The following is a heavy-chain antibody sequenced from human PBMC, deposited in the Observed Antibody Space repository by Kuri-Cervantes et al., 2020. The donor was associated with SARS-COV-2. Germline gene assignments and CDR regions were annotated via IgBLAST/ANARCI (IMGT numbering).Heavy chain of an antibody. Sequence: GESRKISCAASGFTFSTYWMSWVRQAPGKGLEWVANIKQDGSEKYYVDSVKGRFTISRDNAKNSLYLQMNSLRAEDTAVYYCASSPRYALDIWGQGTMVTVSS. CDR1: GFTFSTYW. J-gene: IGHJ3*02. CDR2: IKQDGSEK. D-gene: IGHD6-6*01. V-gene: IGHV3-7*01. CDR3: ASSPRYALDI.